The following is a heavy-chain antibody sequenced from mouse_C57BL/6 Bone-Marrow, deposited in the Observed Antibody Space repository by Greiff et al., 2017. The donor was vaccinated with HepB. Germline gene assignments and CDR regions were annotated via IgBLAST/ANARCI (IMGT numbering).Heavy chain of an antibody. D-gene: IGHD1-2*01. CDR1: GFTFSDYG. V-gene: IGHV5-17*01. Sequence: EVQVVESGGGLVKPGGSLKLSCAASGFTFSDYGMHWVRQAPEKGLEWVAYISSGSSTIYYADTVKGRFTISRDNAKNTLFLQMTSLRSEDTAMYYCASPLTGGFAYWGQGTLVTVSA. J-gene: IGHJ3*01. CDR3: ASPLTGGFAY. CDR2: ISSGSSTI.